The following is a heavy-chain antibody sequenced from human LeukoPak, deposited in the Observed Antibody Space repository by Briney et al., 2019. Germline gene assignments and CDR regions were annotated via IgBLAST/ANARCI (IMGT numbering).Heavy chain of an antibody. J-gene: IGHJ5*02. V-gene: IGHV1-46*01. CDR1: GYTFTSYY. Sequence: ASVKVSCKASGYTFTSYYMHWVRQAPGQGLEWMGIINPSGGSTSYAQKFQGRVTMTGDMSTSTVYMELSSLRSEDTAVYYCASLSSGYLFDPWGQGTLVTVSS. CDR2: INPSGGST. CDR3: ASLSSGYLFDP. D-gene: IGHD3-22*01.